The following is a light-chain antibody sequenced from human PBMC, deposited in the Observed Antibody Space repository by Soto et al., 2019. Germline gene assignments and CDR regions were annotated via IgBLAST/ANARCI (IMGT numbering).Light chain of an antibody. Sequence: QLTQSPSSLSASVGDRVTITCRASQGISSYLAWYQQKPGKAPKLLIYAASTLQSGVPSRFSGSGSGTDFTLTISSLQPEDFATYSCQQLNSYPWTFGQGTKVEIK. CDR3: QQLNSYPWT. V-gene: IGKV1-9*01. CDR1: QGISSY. J-gene: IGKJ1*01. CDR2: AAS.